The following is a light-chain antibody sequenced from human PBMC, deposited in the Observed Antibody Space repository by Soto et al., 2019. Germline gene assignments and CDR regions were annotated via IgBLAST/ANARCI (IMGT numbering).Light chain of an antibody. Sequence: HSALTQPPSASGSPGQSVTISCTLTISDFVVYNYLAWYQHRPFKSPXLIIYXXTXXXXCVXXRFFVSXSCNTASLTVSGLQAEDEADYFCMSYAGMYTYVFGTGTKVTVL. CDR2: XXT. J-gene: IGLJ1*01. CDR3: MSYAGMYTYV. CDR1: ISDFVVYNY. V-gene: IGLV2-8*01.